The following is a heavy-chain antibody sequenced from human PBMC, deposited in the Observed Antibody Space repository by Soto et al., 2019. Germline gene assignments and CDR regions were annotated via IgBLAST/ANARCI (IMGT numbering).Heavy chain of an antibody. Sequence: GGSLRLSCVTSGLSFSSYAMNWVRQAPGKGLEWVQSISGSGAGTYYADSVKGRFTISRDNSKKTWYLRMNSLRAGNTAAYYCAKGSTMFCRSCLDYWRQGTLVTVSS. D-gene: IGHD3-10*02. CDR2: ISGSGAGT. CDR3: AKGSTMFCRSCLDY. CDR1: GLSFSSYA. V-gene: IGHV3-23*01. J-gene: IGHJ4*02.